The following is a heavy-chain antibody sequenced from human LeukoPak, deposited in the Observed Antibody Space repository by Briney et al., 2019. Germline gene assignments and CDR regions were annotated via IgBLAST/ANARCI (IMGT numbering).Heavy chain of an antibody. Sequence: ERSLRLSCAASEFTFTNYAMHWVRQAPGKGLEWVAVISFDTNNKYYADSVKGRFTISRDNSKNMLSLQMNSLRVGDTAVYYCAREGRGVIKYFQYWGQGTLVTVSS. J-gene: IGHJ1*01. V-gene: IGHV3-30*04. D-gene: IGHD2-21*01. CDR1: EFTFTNYA. CDR3: AREGRGVIKYFQY. CDR2: ISFDTNNK.